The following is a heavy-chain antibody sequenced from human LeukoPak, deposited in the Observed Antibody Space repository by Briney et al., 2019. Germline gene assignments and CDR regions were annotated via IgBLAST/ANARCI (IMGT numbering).Heavy chain of an antibody. Sequence: PSETLSLTCTVPGGSISSYYWCWIRQPPGKGLEWIGYIYYSGTTNYNTSLKTRSTISVDTSKNQFSLKLSSVTAADTAVYYCARLPYSYGSGAGYLDLWGRGTLVTVSS. CDR3: ARLPYSYGSGAGYLDL. J-gene: IGHJ2*01. V-gene: IGHV4-59*01. CDR1: GGSISSYY. D-gene: IGHD5-18*01. CDR2: IYYSGTT.